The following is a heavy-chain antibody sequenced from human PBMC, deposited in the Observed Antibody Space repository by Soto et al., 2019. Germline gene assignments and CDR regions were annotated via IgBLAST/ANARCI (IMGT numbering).Heavy chain of an antibody. Sequence: PSETLSLTCTVSGGSISSYYWSWIRQPPGKGLEWIGYSYYSGSTNSNPSLKSRVTISVDTSKNQFSLKLSSVTAADTAVYYCARVGAVAPRGWFDPWGQGTLVTVSS. D-gene: IGHD6-19*01. CDR2: SYYSGST. V-gene: IGHV4-59*08. J-gene: IGHJ5*02. CDR1: GGSISSYY. CDR3: ARVGAVAPRGWFDP.